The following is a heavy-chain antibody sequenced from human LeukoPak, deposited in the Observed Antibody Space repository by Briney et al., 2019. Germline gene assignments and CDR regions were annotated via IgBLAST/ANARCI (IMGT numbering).Heavy chain of an antibody. CDR1: GFTFSSYW. CDR2: IKQEGSEK. J-gene: IGHJ4*02. CDR3: ARDHRDIVVVPAAIPDY. Sequence: GGSLRLSCAASGFTFSSYWMSWVRQAPGKGLEWVANIKQEGSEKYYVDSVKGRFTISRDNAKNSLYLQMNSLSAEDTAVYYCARDHRDIVVVPAAIPDYWGQGTLVTVSS. V-gene: IGHV3-7*01. D-gene: IGHD2-2*02.